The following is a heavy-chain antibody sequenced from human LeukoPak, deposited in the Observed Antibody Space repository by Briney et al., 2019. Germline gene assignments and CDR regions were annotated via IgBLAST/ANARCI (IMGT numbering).Heavy chain of an antibody. J-gene: IGHJ4*02. Sequence: PSQTLSLTCTVSGGSISSGSYYWSWIRQAAGKGLEWIGRIYTSGSTNYNPSLKSRVTISVDTSKNQFSLKLSSVTAADTAVYYCAREGSSSWYPYFDYWGQGTLVTVSS. V-gene: IGHV4-61*02. CDR1: GGSISSGSYY. CDR3: AREGSSSWYPYFDY. D-gene: IGHD6-13*01. CDR2: IYTSGST.